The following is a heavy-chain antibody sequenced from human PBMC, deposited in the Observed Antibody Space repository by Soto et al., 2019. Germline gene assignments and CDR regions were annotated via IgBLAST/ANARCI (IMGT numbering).Heavy chain of an antibody. D-gene: IGHD6-6*01. CDR2: INPNSGGT. CDR1: GYPFSGYY. Sequence: XSVKVSCKASGYPFSGYYMHWGQQAPGQGLEWMGWINPNSGGTNYAQKFQGRVTMTRDTSISTAYMELSRLRSDDTAVYYCARSPTRPGDYSSSSWNNWFDPWGQRTLVTVSS. CDR3: ARSPTRPGDYSSSSWNNWFDP. J-gene: IGHJ5*02. V-gene: IGHV1-2*02.